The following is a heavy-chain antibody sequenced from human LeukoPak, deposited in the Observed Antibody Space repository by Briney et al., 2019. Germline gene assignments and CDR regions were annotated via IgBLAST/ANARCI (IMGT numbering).Heavy chain of an antibody. J-gene: IGHJ4*02. CDR3: ARRGLGYYFDY. Sequence: GESLKISCQGSGYSFTTYWIGWVRQMPGKGLEWMGVICPGDSDTRYSPSFQGQVTISADKSISTAYLQWSSLKASDTAMYYCARRGLGYYFDYWGQGSLVTVSS. CDR2: ICPGDSDT. V-gene: IGHV5-51*01. D-gene: IGHD3/OR15-3a*01. CDR1: GYSFTTYW.